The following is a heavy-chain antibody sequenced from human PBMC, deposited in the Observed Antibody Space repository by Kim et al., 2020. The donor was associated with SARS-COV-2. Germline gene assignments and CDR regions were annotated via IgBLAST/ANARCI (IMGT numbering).Heavy chain of an antibody. CDR2: T. V-gene: IGHV3-72*01. J-gene: IGHJ4*02. D-gene: IGHD4-17*01. CDR3: IKYRSGLRYFDY. Sequence: TEYAGSVEGRFTIAREESKNSLYLQMNSLKTQATAVYYSIKYRSGLRYFDYWGPGTLVTVSS.